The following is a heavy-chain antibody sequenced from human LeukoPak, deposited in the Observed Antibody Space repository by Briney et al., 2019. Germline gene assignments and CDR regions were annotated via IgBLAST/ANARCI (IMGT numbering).Heavy chain of an antibody. V-gene: IGHV3-23*01. CDR2: ISGSGGST. Sequence: PGGSLRLSCAASGFTFSSYAMSCVRQAPGKGLEWVSAISGSGGSTYYAPSGKGPFTLSRDNSKNTLYLQMNSLRAEDTAVYYCAKSKLPSWDLNWFDPWGQGTLVTVSS. D-gene: IGHD1-26*01. CDR3: AKSKLPSWDLNWFDP. CDR1: GFTFSSYA. J-gene: IGHJ5*02.